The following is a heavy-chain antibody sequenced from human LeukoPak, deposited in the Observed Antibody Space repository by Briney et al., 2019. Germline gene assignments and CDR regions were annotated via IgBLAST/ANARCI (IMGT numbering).Heavy chain of an antibody. D-gene: IGHD2-2*03. V-gene: IGHV3-7*03. CDR1: GFTFSSYA. CDR3: ARAAWIDYYYYMDV. J-gene: IGHJ6*03. Sequence: GGSLRLSCAASGFTFSSYAMNWVRQAPGKGLEWVATIKQDGSEKYYVDSLKGRFTISRDNAKNSLYLQMNSLRAEDTAVYYCARAAWIDYYYYMDVWGKGATVTISS. CDR2: IKQDGSEK.